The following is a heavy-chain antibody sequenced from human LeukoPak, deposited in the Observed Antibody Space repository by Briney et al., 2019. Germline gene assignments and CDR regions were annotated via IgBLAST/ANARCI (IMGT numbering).Heavy chain of an antibody. D-gene: IGHD5-12*01. J-gene: IGHJ4*02. V-gene: IGHV4-34*01. CDR2: INHSGST. CDR1: GGSFSGYY. Sequence: NPSETLSLTCAVYGGSFSGYYWSWIRQPPGKGLEWIGEINHSGSTNYNPSLKSRVTISVDTSKNQFSLKLSSVTAADTAVYYCAREWGYSGYDPRFDYRGQGTLVTVSS. CDR3: AREWGYSGYDPRFDY.